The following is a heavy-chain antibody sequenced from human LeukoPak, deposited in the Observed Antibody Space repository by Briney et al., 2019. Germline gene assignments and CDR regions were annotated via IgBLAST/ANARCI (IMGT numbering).Heavy chain of an antibody. J-gene: IGHJ4*02. V-gene: IGHV4-39*07. CDR1: GGSISSSIYY. D-gene: IGHD4-17*01. CDR2: VFYNGAT. CDR3: ARGSGSSTVTPFDY. Sequence: SETLSLTCIVSGGSISSSIYYWAWVRQPPGKGLEWIGTVFYNGATQYSPSLRSRVTMSLDTSKNQFSLKLISVTAADTAIYYCARGSGSSTVTPFDYWSQGTLVTVSS.